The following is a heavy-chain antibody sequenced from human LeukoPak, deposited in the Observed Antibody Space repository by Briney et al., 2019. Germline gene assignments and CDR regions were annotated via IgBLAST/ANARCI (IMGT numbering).Heavy chain of an antibody. CDR3: ARDLYGDDYFDY. CDR2: IYYSGST. Sequence: PSETLSLTCTVSGGSISSYYWSWIRQPPGKGLEWIGYIYYSGSTDYNPSLKSRVTISVDTSKNKFSLKLSSVTAADTAVYYCARDLYGDDYFDYWGQGTLVTVSS. D-gene: IGHD4-17*01. J-gene: IGHJ4*02. V-gene: IGHV4-59*01. CDR1: GGSISSYY.